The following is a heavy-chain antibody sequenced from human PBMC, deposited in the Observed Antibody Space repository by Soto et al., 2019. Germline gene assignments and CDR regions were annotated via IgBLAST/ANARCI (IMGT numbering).Heavy chain of an antibody. Sequence: SLRLSCAASGFPFSTYVMHWLRQTPGKGLEWVAVISYDGINKYADSVKGRFTISRDNYKNTLYLQMNSLRAEDTAVYYCARVIWNAQSNYYYGMDVWGQGTTVTVSS. V-gene: IGHV3-30*01. D-gene: IGHD1-1*01. J-gene: IGHJ6*02. CDR1: GFPFSTYV. CDR3: ARVIWNAQSNYYYGMDV. CDR2: ISYDGINK.